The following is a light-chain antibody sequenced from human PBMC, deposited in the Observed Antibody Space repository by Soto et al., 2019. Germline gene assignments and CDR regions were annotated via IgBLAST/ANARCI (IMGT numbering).Light chain of an antibody. CDR3: SSYTSSITVV. CDR2: DVN. CDR1: SSDVGGYNY. Sequence: QSALTQPASVSGSPGQSITISCTGTSSDVGGYNYVSWYQQHPGEAPKLMIYDVNNRPSGVSNRISGSKSGNTASLTISGLQAEDEAGYYCSSYTSSITVVFGGGTKLTVL. J-gene: IGLJ2*01. V-gene: IGLV2-14*01.